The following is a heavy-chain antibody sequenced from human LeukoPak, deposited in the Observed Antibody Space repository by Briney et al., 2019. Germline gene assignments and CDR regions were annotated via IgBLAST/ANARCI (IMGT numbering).Heavy chain of an antibody. CDR2: KNPTSGNS. J-gene: IGHJ4*02. CDR1: EYTFTNYD. CDR3: AREGLDY. V-gene: IGHV1-8*01. Sequence: ASVKVSCKASEYTFTNYDINGVRQATGQGREGMGYKNPTSGNSAYAQKFQGRVTITTDASITTAYMELSGLRSEDTALYYCAREGLDYWGQGTLVTVSS.